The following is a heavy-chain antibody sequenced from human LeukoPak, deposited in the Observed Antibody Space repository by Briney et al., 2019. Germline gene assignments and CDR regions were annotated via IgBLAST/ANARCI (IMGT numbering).Heavy chain of an antibody. J-gene: IGHJ3*01. V-gene: IGHV3-48*03. CDR2: SSANGNSR. D-gene: IGHD3-9*01. CDR1: GFTFRSHE. Sequence: GGSLRLSCAASGFTFRSHEMNWVRQAPGNGLEWDSYSSANGNSRYYADSVKGRFTISRDNAKNSLYLQMNSLRAEDTAVYYCPRRAILTGHTDVFDVWGQGTEVTVSS. CDR3: PRRAILTGHTDVFDV.